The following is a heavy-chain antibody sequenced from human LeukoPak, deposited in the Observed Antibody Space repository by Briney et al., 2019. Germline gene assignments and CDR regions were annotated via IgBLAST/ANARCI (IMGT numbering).Heavy chain of an antibody. CDR3: ARGDDSGYYDYFDY. CDR1: GFTFGNYG. CDR2: IYTGGNT. Sequence: GGSLRLSCAASGFTFGNYGMTWVRQAPGKGLEWVSTIYTGGNTYYAASVKGRFTISRDFSKNTVFLHMNSLRAEDTAMYYCARGDDSGYYDYFDYWGQGALVTVSS. J-gene: IGHJ4*02. V-gene: IGHV3-23*05. D-gene: IGHD5-12*01.